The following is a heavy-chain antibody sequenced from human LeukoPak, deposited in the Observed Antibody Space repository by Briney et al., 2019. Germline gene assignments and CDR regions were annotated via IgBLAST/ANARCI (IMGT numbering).Heavy chain of an antibody. J-gene: IGHJ4*02. Sequence: ASVKVSCKASGYTFTGYYMHWVGQAPGQGLEWMGRINPNSGGTNYAQKFEGRVTMTRDTSISTAYMELSRLRSDDTAVYYCARATYLWFFDYWGQGTLVTVSS. CDR1: GYTFTGYY. V-gene: IGHV1-2*06. CDR2: INPNSGGT. CDR3: ARATYLWFFDY. D-gene: IGHD3-10*01.